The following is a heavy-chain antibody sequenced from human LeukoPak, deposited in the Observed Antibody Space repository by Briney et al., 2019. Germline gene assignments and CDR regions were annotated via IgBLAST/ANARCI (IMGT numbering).Heavy chain of an antibody. D-gene: IGHD6-13*01. CDR2: IKQDGSEK. Sequence: GGSLRLSCAASGFTFSSYWMSWVRQAPGKGLEWVANIKQDGSEKYYVDSVKGRFTISRDNAKNSLYLQMNSLRAEDTAVYYCARVCLGSSSWYGYFDYWGQGTLVTVSS. J-gene: IGHJ4*02. V-gene: IGHV3-7*01. CDR3: ARVCLGSSSWYGYFDY. CDR1: GFTFSSYW.